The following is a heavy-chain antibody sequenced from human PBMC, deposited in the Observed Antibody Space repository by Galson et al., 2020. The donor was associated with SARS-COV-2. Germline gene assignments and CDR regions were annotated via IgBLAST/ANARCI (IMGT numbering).Heavy chain of an antibody. Sequence: GESLKISCAASGFTFSSYGMHWVRQAPGKGLEWVAVIWYDGSNRYYADSVKGRFTISRDNSKNTLYLQMNSLRAEDTAVYYCASSLVRALDYWGQGTLVTVSS. D-gene: IGHD6-13*01. CDR1: GFTFSSYG. V-gene: IGHV3-33*01. CDR3: ASSLVRALDY. CDR2: IWYDGSNR. J-gene: IGHJ4*02.